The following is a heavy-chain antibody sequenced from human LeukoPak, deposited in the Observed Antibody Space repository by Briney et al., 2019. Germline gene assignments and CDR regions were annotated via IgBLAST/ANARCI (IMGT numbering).Heavy chain of an antibody. CDR3: ARYSGGPGDPGGFDS. J-gene: IGHJ4*02. Sequence: GRSLRLSCTASGFTFTSNWMSWVRQAPGKGLEWLANIRQDGGDKHYVDSMKGRFTISRDNAKNSVYLQMNSLRVEDTARYYCARYSGGPGDPGGFDSWGQGTLVTVSS. CDR1: GFTFTSNW. V-gene: IGHV3-7*01. D-gene: IGHD2-21*01. CDR2: IRQDGGDK.